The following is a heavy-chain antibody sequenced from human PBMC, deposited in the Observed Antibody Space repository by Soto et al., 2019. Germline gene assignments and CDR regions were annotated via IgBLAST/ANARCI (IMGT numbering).Heavy chain of an antibody. CDR3: ARSKRIAAATPPSYYGMDV. CDR1: GYTFTGYY. J-gene: IGHJ6*02. D-gene: IGHD6-13*01. CDR2: INPNSGGT. V-gene: IGHV1-2*04. Sequence: QVQLVQSGAEVKKPGASVKVSCKASGYTFTGYYMHWVRQAPGQGLEWMGWINPNSGGTNYAQKFQGWVTMTRDTSISTAYMELSRLRSDDTAVYYCARSKRIAAATPPSYYGMDVWGQGTTVTVSS.